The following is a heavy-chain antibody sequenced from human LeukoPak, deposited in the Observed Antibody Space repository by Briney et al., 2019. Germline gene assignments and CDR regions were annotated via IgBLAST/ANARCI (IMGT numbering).Heavy chain of an antibody. D-gene: IGHD1-26*01. CDR2: ISYDGSNK. CDR3: ARGLTREWDLH. J-gene: IGHJ4*02. CDR1: GFTFSSDA. Sequence: GGSLRLSCAASGFTFSSDAMHWVRQAPGKGLEWVAVISYDGSNKYYADSVKGRFTISRDNSKNTLYLQMNSLRGEDTAVYYCARGLTREWDLHWGQGTLVTVSS. V-gene: IGHV3-30-3*01.